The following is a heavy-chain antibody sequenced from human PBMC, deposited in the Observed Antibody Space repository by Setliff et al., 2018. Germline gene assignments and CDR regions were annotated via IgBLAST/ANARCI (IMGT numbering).Heavy chain of an antibody. CDR3: ARGRNVAARLFDS. V-gene: IGHV4-59*01. D-gene: IGHD6-6*01. Sequence: SETLSLTCTVSDGSLSTYYWSWIRQPPGKGLEFIGYAYYSGTANYSPSLRSRLTISVDTSKNQFSLKLRSVTAADTAVYYCARGRNVAARLFDSWGQGTLVTVSS. CDR1: DGSLSTYY. J-gene: IGHJ4*02. CDR2: AYYSGTA.